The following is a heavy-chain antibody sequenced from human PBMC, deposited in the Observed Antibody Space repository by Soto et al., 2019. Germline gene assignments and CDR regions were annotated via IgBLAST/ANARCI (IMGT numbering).Heavy chain of an antibody. V-gene: IGHV3-74*03. Sequence: EVQLVESGGGLVQPGGSLRLSCAASGFTFSMYWMHWVRQAPGKGLLWVSRINGDGTDTTYADSVKGRFTISRDNAKNTVYLQMNGLRAEDTVEYYCAREVGRGSGSYYLDYWGQETLVTVSS. D-gene: IGHD3-16*01. CDR3: AREVGRGSGSYYLDY. CDR1: GFTFSMYW. J-gene: IGHJ4*02. CDR2: INGDGTDT.